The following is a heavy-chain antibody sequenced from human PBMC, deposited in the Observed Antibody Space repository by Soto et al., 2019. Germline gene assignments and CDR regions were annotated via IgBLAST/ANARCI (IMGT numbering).Heavy chain of an antibody. Sequence: SETPSLTCTVSGRSIGSGGHYWDWARQPPGKGLEWIGSISYNGKTYYNPSLKGRVSISVDTSGNQFSLRLSSVTAADTAVYYCARRVANRDYFDYWGQGTLVTVSS. CDR1: GRSIGSGGHY. J-gene: IGHJ4*02. V-gene: IGHV4-39*01. CDR3: ARRVANRDYFDY. CDR2: ISYNGKT. D-gene: IGHD2-15*01.